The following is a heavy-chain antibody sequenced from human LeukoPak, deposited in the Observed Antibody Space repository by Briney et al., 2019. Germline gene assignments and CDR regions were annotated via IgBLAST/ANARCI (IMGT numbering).Heavy chain of an antibody. Sequence: GGSLRLSCAASGFTFSNFAMHWGRQAPGKGLEWVAVSYDGSRKDYADSAKGRFTISRDNAKNSLYLQMNSLRADDTAVYYCARFAAGGPYYYYMDVWGKGTTVTVSS. V-gene: IGHV3-30*04. CDR1: GFTFSNFA. CDR2: SYDGSRK. J-gene: IGHJ6*03. CDR3: ARFAAGGPYYYYMDV. D-gene: IGHD3-10*01.